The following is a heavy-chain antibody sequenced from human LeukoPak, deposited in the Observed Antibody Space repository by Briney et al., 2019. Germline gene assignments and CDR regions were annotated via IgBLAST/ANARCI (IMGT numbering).Heavy chain of an antibody. D-gene: IGHD6-6*01. CDR1: GGSISSYY. Sequence: SETLSLTCTVSGGSISSYYWSWIRQPPGKGLEWIGYIYTSGSTNYNPSLKSRVTISVDTSKNQFSLKLNSVTAADTAVYYCAIAARPPYYYYYYMDVWGKGTTVTVSS. J-gene: IGHJ6*03. CDR2: IYTSGST. V-gene: IGHV4-4*09. CDR3: AIAARPPYYYYYYMDV.